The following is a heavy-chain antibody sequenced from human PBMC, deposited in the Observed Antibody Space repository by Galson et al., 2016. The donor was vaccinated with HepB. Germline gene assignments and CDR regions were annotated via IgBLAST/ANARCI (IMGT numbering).Heavy chain of an antibody. D-gene: IGHD2-15*01. CDR1: GYTFTSYC. J-gene: IGHJ4*02. V-gene: IGHV1-18*01. CDR2: INGYNGDT. CDR3: ARVRLSGGSFFDY. Sequence: SVKVSCKASGYTFTSYCISWVRQAPGQGLEWMGWINGYNGDTNYAQKLQGRITMTTDTSTTTAYMELKSLRSDDTDVYYCARVRLSGGSFFDYWGQGTLVTVSS.